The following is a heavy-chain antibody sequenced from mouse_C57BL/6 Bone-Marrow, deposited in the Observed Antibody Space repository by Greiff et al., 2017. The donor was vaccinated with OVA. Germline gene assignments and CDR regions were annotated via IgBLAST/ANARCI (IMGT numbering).Heavy chain of an antibody. CDR2: ISDGGSYT. J-gene: IGHJ3*01. CDR1: GFTFSSYA. V-gene: IGHV5-4*01. D-gene: IGHD2-1*01. CDR3: ASVYGNSVFAY. Sequence: EVQLMESGGGLVKPGGSLKLSCAASGFTFSSYAMSWVRQTPEKRLEWVATISDGGSYTYYPDNVKGRFTISRDNAKNNLYLQMSHLKSEDTAMYYCASVYGNSVFAYWGQGTLVTVSA.